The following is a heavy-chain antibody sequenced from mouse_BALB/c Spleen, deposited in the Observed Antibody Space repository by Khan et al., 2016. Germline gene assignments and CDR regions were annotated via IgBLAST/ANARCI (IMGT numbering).Heavy chain of an antibody. Sequence: QIQLVQSGPELKKPGGTVKISCKASGYTFTDYSIHWVKQAPGKGLKWMGWINTETGEPTYADDFKGRFAFSLETSASTAYLQINNLKNEDTATYFCARSRGSSYDYYAMDYWGQGTSVTVSS. CDR1: GYTFTDYS. D-gene: IGHD1-1*01. V-gene: IGHV9-2-1*01. J-gene: IGHJ4*01. CDR3: ARSRGSSYDYYAMDY. CDR2: INTETGEP.